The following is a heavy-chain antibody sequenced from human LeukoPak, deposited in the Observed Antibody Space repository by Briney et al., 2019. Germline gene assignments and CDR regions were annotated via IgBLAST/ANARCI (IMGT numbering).Heavy chain of an antibody. CDR2: IIPIFGIA. D-gene: IGHD2-2*01. V-gene: IGHV1-69*04. CDR3: AREEGLFAVVPAAPNWFDP. J-gene: IGHJ5*02. CDR1: GGTFSSYA. Sequence: SVKVSCKASGGTFSSYAISWVRQAPGQGLEWMGRIIPIFGIANYAQKFQGRVTITADKSTSTAYMELSSLRSEDTAVYYCAREEGLFAVVPAAPNWFDPWGQGTLVTVSS.